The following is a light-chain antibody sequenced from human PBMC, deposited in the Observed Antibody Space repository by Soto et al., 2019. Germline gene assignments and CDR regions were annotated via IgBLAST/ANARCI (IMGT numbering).Light chain of an antibody. V-gene: IGKV3-20*01. Sequence: EVVLTQSPGTLSLSPGERAILSCRASQSVNSRNLAWYQQKHGQAPRLLISGASSRATGVPVRFSGSGSWTDFTLIISRLQAEDFAVYYCQHYDDTPLTFGGGTKVEI. CDR1: QSVNSRN. CDR2: GAS. J-gene: IGKJ4*01. CDR3: QHYDDTPLT.